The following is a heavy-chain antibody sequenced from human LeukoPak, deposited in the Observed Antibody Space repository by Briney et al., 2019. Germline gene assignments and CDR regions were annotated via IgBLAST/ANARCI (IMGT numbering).Heavy chain of an antibody. D-gene: IGHD3-9*01. J-gene: IGHJ3*01. Sequence: ASVKVSCKASGYTFTSYAMNWVRQAPGQGLEWMGWINTNTGNPTYAQGFTGRFVFSLDTSVSTAYLQISSLKAEDAAVYYCARAVLRYFDWLHDAFDFWGQGTMVTVSS. CDR1: GYTFTSYA. CDR3: ARAVLRYFDWLHDAFDF. CDR2: INTNTGNP. V-gene: IGHV7-4-1*02.